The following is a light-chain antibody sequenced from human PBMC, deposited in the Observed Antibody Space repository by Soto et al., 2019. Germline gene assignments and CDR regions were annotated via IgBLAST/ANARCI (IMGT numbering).Light chain of an antibody. J-gene: IGLJ1*01. V-gene: IGLV3-1*01. CDR2: EDT. Sequence: SYELTQPPSVSVSPGQTASITCSGDRLEYKYACWYQQKPGQSPVLVIYEDTKRPSGIPERFSGSNSGNTATLTISGTQAMDEADYYCQTWDSSTGVFGTGTKLTVL. CDR3: QTWDSSTGV. CDR1: RLEYKY.